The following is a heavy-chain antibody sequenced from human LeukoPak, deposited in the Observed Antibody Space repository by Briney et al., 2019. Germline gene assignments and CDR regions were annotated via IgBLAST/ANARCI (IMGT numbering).Heavy chain of an antibody. Sequence: GGSLRLSCAASGFTFSTYWMSWVRQAPGKGLEWVANIKEDGSEKYYVDSVKGRFTISRDNAKKSLYLEMNSLRAEDTAVYYCARGYCSSTRCGMDVWGQGTTVTVSS. D-gene: IGHD2-2*01. V-gene: IGHV3-7*03. CDR1: GFTFSTYW. CDR2: IKEDGSEK. CDR3: ARGYCSSTRCGMDV. J-gene: IGHJ6*02.